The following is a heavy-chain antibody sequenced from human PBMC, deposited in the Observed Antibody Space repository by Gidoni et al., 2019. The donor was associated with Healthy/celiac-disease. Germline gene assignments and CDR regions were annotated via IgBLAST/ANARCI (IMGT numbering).Heavy chain of an antibody. CDR2: IIPILGIA. CDR1: GGTFSSYA. Sequence: QVQLVQSGAEVKKPGSSVKASCKASGGTFSSYAISWVRQAPGQGLEWMGRIIPILGIANYAQKFQGRVTITADKSTSTAYMELSSLRSEDTAVYYCARRRDYYDSSGYDYWGQGTLVTVSS. D-gene: IGHD3-22*01. J-gene: IGHJ4*02. V-gene: IGHV1-69*04. CDR3: ARRRDYYDSSGYDY.